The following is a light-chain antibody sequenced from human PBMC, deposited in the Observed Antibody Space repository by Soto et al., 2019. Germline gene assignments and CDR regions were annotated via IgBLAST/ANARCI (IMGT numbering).Light chain of an antibody. Sequence: SVLNQPASVSGAPGQAIAISCTGTNSDVGGYNLVSWYQQHPGKAPKLMISEGSKRPSGVSSRFSGTKSGNTASLTISGLQAEDEADYYCCSYAGGRPHVFGTGTKVTVL. CDR3: CSYAGGRPHV. CDR1: NSDVGGYNL. J-gene: IGLJ1*01. CDR2: EGS. V-gene: IGLV2-23*01.